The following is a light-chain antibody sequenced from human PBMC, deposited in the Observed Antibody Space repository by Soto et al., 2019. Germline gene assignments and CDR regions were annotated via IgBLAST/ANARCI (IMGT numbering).Light chain of an antibody. CDR2: EVS. CDR1: SSDVGDYNY. V-gene: IGLV2-14*01. Sequence: QSALTQPASVSGSPGQSITISCTGTSSDVGDYNYVSWYQQHPGKASKLMIYEVSNRPSGVSNRFSGSKSGNTASLTISGLQAEDEADYYCSSYTRSSTLYVFGTGTKLTVL. J-gene: IGLJ1*01. CDR3: SSYTRSSTLYV.